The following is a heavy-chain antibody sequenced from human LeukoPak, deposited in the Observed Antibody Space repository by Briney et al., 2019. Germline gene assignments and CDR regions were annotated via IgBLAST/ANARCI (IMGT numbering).Heavy chain of an antibody. V-gene: IGHV3-23*01. Sequence: ETLSLTCAVYGGSFSGYYWSWIRQPPGKGLEWVSGIGASGEKTYYADSVKGRFTISRDNPKNTLYLELNSLRVEDTAIYYCAKAPAGPEYSSSWKFGYNWFDPWGQGTLVTVSS. CDR1: GGSFSGYY. CDR2: IGASGEKT. J-gene: IGHJ5*02. CDR3: AKAPAGPEYSSSWKFGYNWFDP. D-gene: IGHD6-13*01.